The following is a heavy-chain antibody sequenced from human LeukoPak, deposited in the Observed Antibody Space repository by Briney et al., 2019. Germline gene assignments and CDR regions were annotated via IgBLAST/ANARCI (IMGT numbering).Heavy chain of an antibody. CDR2: IYSSGNT. CDR1: GFTVSSNY. D-gene: IGHD6-19*01. Sequence: GGSLRLSCAASGFTVSSNYMSWVRQAPGKGLEWVSIIYSSGNTYYGDSVKGRFTISRDNAKNSLYLQMNSLRAEDMALYYCAKDKSSYSSGWFDYWGQGTLVTVSS. CDR3: AKDKSSYSSGWFDY. V-gene: IGHV3-53*05. J-gene: IGHJ4*02.